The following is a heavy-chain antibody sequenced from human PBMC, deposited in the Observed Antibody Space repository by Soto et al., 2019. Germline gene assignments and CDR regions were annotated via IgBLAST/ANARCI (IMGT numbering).Heavy chain of an antibody. Sequence: PGGSLRLSCAASGFTFSSYAMHWVRQAPGKGLEWVAVISYDGSNKYYADSVKGRFTISRDNSKNTLYLQMNSLRAEDTAVYYCARDSSSWSDYYYGMDVWGQGTTVTVSS. CDR1: GFTFSSYA. D-gene: IGHD6-13*01. CDR2: ISYDGSNK. V-gene: IGHV3-30-3*01. CDR3: ARDSSSWSDYYYGMDV. J-gene: IGHJ6*02.